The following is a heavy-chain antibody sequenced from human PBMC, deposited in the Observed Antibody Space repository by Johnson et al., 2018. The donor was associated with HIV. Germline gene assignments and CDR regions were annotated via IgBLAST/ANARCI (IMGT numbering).Heavy chain of an antibody. V-gene: IGHV3-15*01. J-gene: IGHJ3*02. CDR2: IKSKTDGGTT. CDR1: GFTFSNAW. Sequence: VQLVESGGGLVQPGGSLRLSCAASGFTFSNAWMNWVRQAPGKVLEWVGRIKSKTDGGTTDYAAPVKGRFTISRDDSKNTLYLQMNSLKTEDSAVYYCTTGRPSSAAFDIWGQGTMVTVSS. CDR3: TTGRPSSAAFDI.